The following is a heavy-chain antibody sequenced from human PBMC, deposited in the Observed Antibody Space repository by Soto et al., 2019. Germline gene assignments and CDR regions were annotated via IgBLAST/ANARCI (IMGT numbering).Heavy chain of an antibody. D-gene: IGHD3-10*01. CDR2: ISGSGGTA. CDR1: GFTFSSYA. CDR3: AKGRGQNCNFDY. V-gene: IGHV3-23*01. J-gene: IGHJ4*02. Sequence: EVQLLESGGGSVQPGGSLRLSCAASGFTFSSYAMHWVRRPPGKGLEWVSSISGSGGTAYYADSVKGRFSISRDSLVNTLYLQMNSLRADETAVYYCAKGRGQNCNFDYWGQGTLVTVSP.